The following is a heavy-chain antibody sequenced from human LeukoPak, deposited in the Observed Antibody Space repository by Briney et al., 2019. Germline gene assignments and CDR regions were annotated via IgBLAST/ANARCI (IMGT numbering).Heavy chain of an antibody. CDR1: GGTFSSYA. CDR3: ARGVTTFPGPLEDYYDSSGYAFDI. CDR2: IIPIFGTA. D-gene: IGHD3-22*01. J-gene: IGHJ3*02. V-gene: IGHV1-69*05. Sequence: SVKVSCKASGGTFSSYAISWVRQAPGQGLEWMGGIIPIFGTANYAQKFQGRVTITTGESTSTAYMELSSLRSEDTAVYYCARGVTTFPGPLEDYYDSSGYAFDIWGQGTMVTVSS.